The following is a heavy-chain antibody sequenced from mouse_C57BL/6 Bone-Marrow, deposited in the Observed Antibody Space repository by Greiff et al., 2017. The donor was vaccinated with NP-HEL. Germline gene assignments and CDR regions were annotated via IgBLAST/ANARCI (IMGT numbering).Heavy chain of an antibody. V-gene: IGHV1-55*01. J-gene: IGHJ2*01. CDR2: IYPGSGST. CDR3: ARGDYGSIYFDY. CDR1: GYTFTSYW. Sequence: QVQLQQPGAELVKPGASVKMSCKASGYTFTSYWITWVKQRPGQGLEWIGDIYPGSGSTNYNEKFKSKATLTVDTSSSTAYMQLSSLTSEDSAVYYCARGDYGSIYFDYWGQGTTLTVSS. D-gene: IGHD1-1*01.